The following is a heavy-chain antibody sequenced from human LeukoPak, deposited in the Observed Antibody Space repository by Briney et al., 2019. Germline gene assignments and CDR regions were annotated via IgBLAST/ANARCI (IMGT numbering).Heavy chain of an antibody. V-gene: IGHV1-69*04. J-gene: IGHJ6*02. CDR3: ARVVQRDAHYYYHAMDV. Sequence: ASLKVSCKTSGGTFSNYGFSWVRQAPGQGPEWMGRIIPMFGITNYAQKFQGRVTITADKSTSTAYMEVSSLRSEDTAVYYCARVVQRDAHYYYHAMDVWGQGTTVTVSS. D-gene: IGHD2-2*01. CDR2: IIPMFGIT. CDR1: GGTFSNYG.